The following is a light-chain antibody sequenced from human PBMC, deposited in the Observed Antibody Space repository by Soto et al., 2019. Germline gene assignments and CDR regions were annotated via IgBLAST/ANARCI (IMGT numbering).Light chain of an antibody. Sequence: EIGLTQSPATVPWSLGERATXSCRXSQSVRSYLAWYHQKPCQAPRLLIYAASKGATGITARFSGSGSGPAFTITISSLEPEDFEVYYCNQVNNWGRDITFGQGTRTEIK. CDR2: AAS. J-gene: IGKJ5*01. V-gene: IGKV3-11*01. CDR3: NQVNNWGRDIT. CDR1: QSVRSY.